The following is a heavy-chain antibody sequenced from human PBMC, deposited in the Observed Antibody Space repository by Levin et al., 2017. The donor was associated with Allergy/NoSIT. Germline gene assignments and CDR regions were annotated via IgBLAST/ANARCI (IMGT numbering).Heavy chain of an antibody. CDR2: ITTGGYTT. J-gene: IGHJ3*01. Sequence: GESLKISCVGSGFTFSSFAMTWVRLAPGKGLERVSTITTGGYTTYYADSVKGRFAVSRDNSRTTLYLHRNSLRGEDTAVYYCAKCRRFFSSGDDAFDFWGQGTMVTVSS. D-gene: IGHD6-19*01. V-gene: IGHV3-23*01. CDR1: GFTFSSFA. CDR3: AKCRRFFSSGDDAFDF.